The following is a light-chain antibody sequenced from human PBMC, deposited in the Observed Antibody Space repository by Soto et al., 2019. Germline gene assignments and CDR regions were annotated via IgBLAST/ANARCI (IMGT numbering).Light chain of an antibody. Sequence: QSVLTQPPFASGSPGQSVTISCTGTSSDVGGYNYVSWYQQHPGKAPKLMIYEVSKRPSGVPDRFSGSKSGNTASLTVSGLQAEDEADYYCSSYAGSNNLRVFGTGTKATVL. V-gene: IGLV2-8*01. J-gene: IGLJ1*01. CDR3: SSYAGSNNLRV. CDR2: EVS. CDR1: SSDVGGYNY.